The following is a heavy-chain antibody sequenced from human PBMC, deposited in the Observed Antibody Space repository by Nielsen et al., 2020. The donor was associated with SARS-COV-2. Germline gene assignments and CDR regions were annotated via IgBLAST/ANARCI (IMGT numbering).Heavy chain of an antibody. V-gene: IGHV4-39*01. D-gene: IGHD6-19*01. J-gene: IGHJ4*02. CDR3: ARSDRAVAGTGYFDY. CDR2: IYYSGST. CDR1: GGSISSSSYC. Sequence: SETLSLTCTVSGGSISSSSYCWGWIRQPPGKGLEWIGSIYYSGSTYYNPSLKSRVTISVDTSKNQFSLKLSSVTAADTAVYYCARSDRAVAGTGYFDYWGQGTLVTVSS.